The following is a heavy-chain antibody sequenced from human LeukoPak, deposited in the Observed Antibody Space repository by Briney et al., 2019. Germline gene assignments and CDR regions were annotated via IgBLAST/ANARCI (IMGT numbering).Heavy chain of an antibody. D-gene: IGHD4-17*01. V-gene: IGHV4-61*01. J-gene: IGHJ4*02. CDR3: ARDTHGRYFDY. Sequence: SETLSLTCNVPGGTVSSGSYYRSWIRQPPGKGLEWIGYIYYSGGTNYNPSLKSRVTISVDTSKNQFSLKLSSVTAADTAVYYCARDTHGRYFDYWGQGTLDTVSS. CDR2: IYYSGGT. CDR1: GGTVSSGSYY.